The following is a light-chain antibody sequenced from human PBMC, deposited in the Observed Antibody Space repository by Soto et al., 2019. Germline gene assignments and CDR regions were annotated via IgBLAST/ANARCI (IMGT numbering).Light chain of an antibody. CDR2: GAS. Sequence: EIVMTQSPATLSASPGETATLSCRASQRVNSNLAWYQHKPGQAPRLLIYGASTRATGIPARFSGSGSGTEFTLTISSVQSEDFAVYYCQQYNNWPPLTFGSGAKVEIK. V-gene: IGKV3-15*01. J-gene: IGKJ4*01. CDR3: QQYNNWPPLT. CDR1: QRVNSN.